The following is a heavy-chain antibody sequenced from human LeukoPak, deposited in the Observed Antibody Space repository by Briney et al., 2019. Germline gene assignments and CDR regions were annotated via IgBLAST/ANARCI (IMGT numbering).Heavy chain of an antibody. CDR2: INTNTGNP. CDR1: GYTFTSYA. Sequence: ASVKVSCKASGYTFTSYAMNWVRQAPGQGLEWMGWINTNTGNPTYAQGFTGRFVFSLDTSVSTAYLQISSLKAEDTAVYYCARVYYGSGSYYNSAAWGAFDIWGQGTMVTVSS. J-gene: IGHJ3*02. V-gene: IGHV7-4-1*02. CDR3: ARVYYGSGSYYNSAAWGAFDI. D-gene: IGHD3-10*01.